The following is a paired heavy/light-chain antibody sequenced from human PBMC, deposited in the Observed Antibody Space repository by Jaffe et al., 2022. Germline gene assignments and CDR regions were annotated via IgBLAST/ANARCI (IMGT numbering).Heavy chain of an antibody. V-gene: IGHV1-69*05. CDR2: IIPIFGTA. Sequence: QVQLVQSGAEVKKPGSSVKVSCKASGGTFSSYAISWVRQAPGQGLEWMGGIIPIFGTANYAQKFQGRVTITTDESTSTAYMELSSLRSEDTAVYYCARGQTTSGAGSFWLYYFDYWGQGTLVTVSS. D-gene: IGHD3-10*02. J-gene: IGHJ4*02. CDR1: GGTFSSYA. CDR3: ARGQTTSGAGSFWLYYFDY.
Light chain of an antibody. J-gene: IGKJ3*01. CDR1: QSVSSSY. CDR2: GAS. CDR3: QQYGSSRFT. Sequence: EIVLTQSPGTLSLSPGERATLSCRASQSVSSSYLAWYQQKPGQAPRLLIYGASSRATGIPDRFSGSGSGTDFTLTISRLEPEDFAVYYCQQYGSSRFTFGPGTKVDIK. V-gene: IGKV3-20*01.